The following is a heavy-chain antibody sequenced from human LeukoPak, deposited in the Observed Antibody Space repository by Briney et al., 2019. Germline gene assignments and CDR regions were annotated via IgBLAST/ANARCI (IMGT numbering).Heavy chain of an antibody. CDR2: INPNSGGT. J-gene: IGHJ5*02. CDR3: ARSTRSVGWFDP. D-gene: IGHD1-1*01. CDR1: GYTFTGYY. V-gene: IGHV1-2*06. Sequence: ASVKVSCKASGYTFTGYYMHWVRQAPGQGLEWMGRINPNSGGTNYAQKFQGRVTMTGDTSISTAYMELSRLRSDDTAVYYCARSTRSVGWFDPWGQGTLVTVSS.